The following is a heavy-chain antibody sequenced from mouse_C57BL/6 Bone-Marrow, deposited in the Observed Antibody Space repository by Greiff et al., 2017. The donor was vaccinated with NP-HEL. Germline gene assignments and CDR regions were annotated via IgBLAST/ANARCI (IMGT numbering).Heavy chain of an antibody. V-gene: IGHV1-26*01. D-gene: IGHD1-1*01. CDR1: GYTFTDYY. CDR3: ARTITREYFDY. CDR2: INPNNGGT. J-gene: IGHJ2*01. Sequence: VQLQQSGPELVKPGASVKISCKASGYTFTDYYMNWVKQSHGKSLEWIGDINPNNGGTSYNQKFKGKATLTVDKSSSTAYMELRSLTSEDSAVYYCARTITREYFDYWGQGTTLTVSS.